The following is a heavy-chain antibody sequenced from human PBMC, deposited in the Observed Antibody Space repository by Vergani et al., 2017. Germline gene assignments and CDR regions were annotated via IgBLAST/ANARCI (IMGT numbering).Heavy chain of an antibody. CDR3: ARDWRLLYNRFDP. CDR2: TWYDGNNK. J-gene: IGHJ5*02. D-gene: IGHD1-14*01. Sequence: QVQLVESGGGVVQPGRSLRLSCAASGFTFNQYGMHWVRQAPGKGLEWVAVTWYDGNNKQYADSVKGRFTISRDNSKSTMYLQMNSLRDEDTGVYYCARDWRLLYNRFDPWGQGTLVTDSS. CDR1: GFTFNQYG. V-gene: IGHV3-33*01.